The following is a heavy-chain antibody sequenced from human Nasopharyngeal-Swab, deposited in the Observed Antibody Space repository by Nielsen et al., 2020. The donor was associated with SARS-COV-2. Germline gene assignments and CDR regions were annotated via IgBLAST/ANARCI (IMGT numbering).Heavy chain of an antibody. J-gene: IGHJ4*02. CDR3: ARETPTVTGSGFDY. CDR2: IYSGGST. D-gene: IGHD4-17*01. CDR1: GFTVSSNY. Sequence: GGSLRLFCAASGFTVSSNYMSWVRQAPGKGLEWVSVIYSGGSTYYADSVKGRFTISRDNSKNTLYLQMNSLRAEDTAVYYCARETPTVTGSGFDYWGQGTLVTVSS. V-gene: IGHV3-66*01.